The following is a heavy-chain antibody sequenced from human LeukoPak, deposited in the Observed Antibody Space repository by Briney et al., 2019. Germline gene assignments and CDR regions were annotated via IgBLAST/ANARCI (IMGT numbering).Heavy chain of an antibody. V-gene: IGHV4-61*08. CDR3: ARENRRGNRAFDI. Sequence: SETLSLTCTVSGGSISSGGYYWSRIPQPPGKGLDWIGYIYDRGSTNYNPSLKSRVTISEDTSKNQVPLKLSSVTAADTAEYYCARENRRGNRAFDIWGQGTMVTVSS. CDR1: GGSISSGGYY. J-gene: IGHJ3*02. CDR2: IYDRGST. D-gene: IGHD4-23*01.